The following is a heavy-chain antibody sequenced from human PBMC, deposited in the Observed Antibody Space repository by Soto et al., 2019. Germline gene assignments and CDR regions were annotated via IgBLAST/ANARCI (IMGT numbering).Heavy chain of an antibody. CDR2: ISGSGATT. D-gene: IGHD3-10*01. CDR1: GFTFNTYA. Sequence: EVQLLESGGGLVQPGESLTLSCAASGFTFNTYAMTWARRAPGKGLEWVSAISGSGATTYVADSVKGRFTISRDNSKDTLYVQMNSLRAEDTAIYYCAKGRGGAYYYYGLDVWGQGTTVTVSS. CDR3: AKGRGGAYYYYGLDV. V-gene: IGHV3-23*01. J-gene: IGHJ6*02.